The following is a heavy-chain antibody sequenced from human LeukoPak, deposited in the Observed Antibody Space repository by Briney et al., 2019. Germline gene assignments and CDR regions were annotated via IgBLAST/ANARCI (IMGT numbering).Heavy chain of an antibody. CDR1: GYTFTGYY. CDR2: INPNSGGT. J-gene: IGHJ4*02. Sequence: ASVKVSCKASGYTFTGYYMHWVRQAPGQGLEWMGWINPNSGGTNYAQKFQGRVTMTRDTSISTAYMELSRLRSDDTAMYYCARDNYYDSSGYPYYFDYWGQGTLVTVSS. D-gene: IGHD3-22*01. CDR3: ARDNYYDSSGYPYYFDY. V-gene: IGHV1-2*02.